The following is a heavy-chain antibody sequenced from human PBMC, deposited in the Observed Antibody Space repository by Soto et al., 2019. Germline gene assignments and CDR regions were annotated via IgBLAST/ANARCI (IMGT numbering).Heavy chain of an antibody. D-gene: IGHD2-21*02. CDR1: GGTFSSYA. CDR3: ARDLGGNSGYYYYYGMDV. CDR2: IIPIFGTA. V-gene: IGHV1-69*13. Sequence: AASVKVSCKASGGTFSSYAISWARQAPGQGLEWMGGIIPIFGTANYAQKFQGRVTITADESTSTAYMELSSLRSEDTAVYYCARDLGGNSGYYYYYGMDVWGQGTTVPVYS. J-gene: IGHJ6*02.